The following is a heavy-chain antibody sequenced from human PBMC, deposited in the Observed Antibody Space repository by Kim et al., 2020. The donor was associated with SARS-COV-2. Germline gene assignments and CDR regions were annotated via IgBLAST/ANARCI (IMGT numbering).Heavy chain of an antibody. V-gene: IGHV1-2*06. CDR2: INPNSGGT. Sequence: ASVKVSCKASGYTFTGYYMHWVRQAPGQGLEWMGRINPNSGGTNYAQKFQGRVTMTRDTSISTAYMELSRLRSDDTAVYYCARDYGLGYCSSTSCSNFDYWGQGTLVTVSS. J-gene: IGHJ4*02. D-gene: IGHD2-2*01. CDR3: ARDYGLGYCSSTSCSNFDY. CDR1: GYTFTGYY.